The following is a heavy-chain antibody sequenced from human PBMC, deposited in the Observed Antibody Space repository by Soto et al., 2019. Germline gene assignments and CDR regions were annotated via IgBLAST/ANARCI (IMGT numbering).Heavy chain of an antibody. CDR2: ISAYNGNT. D-gene: IGHD3-10*01. J-gene: IGHJ6*03. Sequence: ASVKLSCKASGYTFTSYGISCVRQAPGQGLEWMGWISAYNGNTNYAQKLRGRVTMTTDTSTSTAYMELRSLRSDDTAVYYCARVKWFGELSLYYYMDVWGKGTTVTVSS. CDR1: GYTFTSYG. V-gene: IGHV1-18*01. CDR3: ARVKWFGELSLYYYMDV.